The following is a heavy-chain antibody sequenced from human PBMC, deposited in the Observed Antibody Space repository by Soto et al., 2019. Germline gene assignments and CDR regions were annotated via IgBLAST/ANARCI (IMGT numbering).Heavy chain of an antibody. Sequence: ASVKVSCKASGYTFTSYGISWVRQAPGQGLEWMGWISAYNGNTNYAQKLQGRVTMTTDTSTSTAYMELRSLRSDDTAVYYCARVWSGSTSTNHYYYYGMDVWGQGTTVTVSS. V-gene: IGHV1-18*01. CDR1: GYTFTSYG. CDR2: ISAYNGNT. D-gene: IGHD2-2*01. J-gene: IGHJ6*02. CDR3: ARVWSGSTSTNHYYYYGMDV.